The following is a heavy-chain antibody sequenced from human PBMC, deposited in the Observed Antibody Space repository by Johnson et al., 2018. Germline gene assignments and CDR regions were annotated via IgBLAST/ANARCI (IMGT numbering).Heavy chain of an antibody. D-gene: IGHD6-13*01. CDR1: GGSLRSSTYY. Sequence: QVQLQESGPGLVKPSETLSLTCTVSGGSLRSSTYYWGWIRQPPGTGLEWIGNIYSSGTTYYHPSLKSRVTISVDTSKNQFSLKVSPGTAADTAVYYCARHTGIQSGFYYYYGMGVWGQGTTVTVSS. CDR2: IYSSGTT. V-gene: IGHV4-39*01. J-gene: IGHJ6*02. CDR3: ARHTGIQSGFYYYYGMGV.